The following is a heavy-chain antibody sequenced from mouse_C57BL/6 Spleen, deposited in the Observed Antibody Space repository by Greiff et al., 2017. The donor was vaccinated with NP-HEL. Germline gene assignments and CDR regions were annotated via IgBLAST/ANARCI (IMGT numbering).Heavy chain of an antibody. CDR1: GYTFTSYW. J-gene: IGHJ3*01. CDR3: ARNYGSSYAWFAY. V-gene: IGHV1-50*01. CDR2: IDPSDCYT. Sequence: QVQLQQPGAELVKPGASVKLSCKASGYTFTSYWMQLVKQRPGQGLEWIGEIDPSDCYTNYNQKFKGKATLTVDTSSSTAYMQLSSLTSEDSAVYYCARNYGSSYAWFAYWGQGTLVTVSA. D-gene: IGHD1-1*01.